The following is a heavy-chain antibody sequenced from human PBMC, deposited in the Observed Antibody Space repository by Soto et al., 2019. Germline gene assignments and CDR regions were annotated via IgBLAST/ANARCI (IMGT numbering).Heavy chain of an antibody. CDR2: IGTAGDT. J-gene: IGHJ6*02. D-gene: IGHD6-19*01. Sequence: GGSLRLSCAASGFTFSSYDMHWVRQATGKGLEWVSAIGTAGDTYYPGSVKGRFTISRENAKNSLYLQMNSLRAGDTAVYYCARSRRRYSSGWHYYYYGMDVWGQGTTVTVSS. V-gene: IGHV3-13*01. CDR1: GFTFSSYD. CDR3: ARSRRRYSSGWHYYYYGMDV.